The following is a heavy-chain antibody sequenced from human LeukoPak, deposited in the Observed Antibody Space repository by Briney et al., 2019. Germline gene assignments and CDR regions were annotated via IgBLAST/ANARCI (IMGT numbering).Heavy chain of an antibody. D-gene: IGHD4-17*01. CDR2: ISHSGAST. CDR1: QFTFGGYA. V-gene: IGHV3-23*01. J-gene: IGHJ4*02. CDR3: ATSPRGDYAGRCFDL. Sequence: GGSLRLSCAPSQFTFGGYAVSWVRQAPGKGLEWVSSISHSGASTFYADSVKGRCTISRDNSRNTVFLQLNGLRAADTAIYFCATSPRGDYAGRCFDLWGQGTPGTVSS.